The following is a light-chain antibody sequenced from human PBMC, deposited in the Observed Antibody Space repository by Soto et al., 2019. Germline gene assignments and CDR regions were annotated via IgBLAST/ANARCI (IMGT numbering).Light chain of an antibody. Sequence: QSALTQPPSVSGSPGQSVTISCTGTSSDVGRYNRVSWYQQPPGTAPKLMIFEVSNRPSGVPDRFSGSKSGNTASLTISGRKADDEADYYCSSYTTSSTSVVGGGTKVTVL. J-gene: IGLJ2*01. CDR1: SSDVGRYNR. V-gene: IGLV2-18*02. CDR3: SSYTTSSTSV. CDR2: EVS.